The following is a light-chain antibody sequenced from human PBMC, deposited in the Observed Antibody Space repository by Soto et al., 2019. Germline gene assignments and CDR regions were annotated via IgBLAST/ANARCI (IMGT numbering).Light chain of an antibody. V-gene: IGKV3-15*01. J-gene: IGKJ2*01. CDR3: QQCNDWPHT. CDR1: QSVSSN. CDR2: GAS. Sequence: EIVMTQSPATLSVSPGERATLSCRASQSVSSNLAWSQQKPGQAPRLLIYGASTRATGIPARFSGRGSGTEFTLTISSLQSEDCAVYYCQQCNDWPHTFGQGTNLEIK.